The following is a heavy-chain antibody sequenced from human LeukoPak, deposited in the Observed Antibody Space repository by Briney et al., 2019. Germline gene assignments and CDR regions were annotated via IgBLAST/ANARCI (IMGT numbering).Heavy chain of an antibody. CDR2: ISRIITII. V-gene: IGHV3-48*01. J-gene: IGHJ4*02. CDR3: ARDGGSGYEIDY. CDR1: GFTVSGNY. Sequence: GGSLRLSCAASGFTVSGNYMNWVRQAPGKGLEWVSYISRIITIISYADSVKGRFTISRDNAKNSLYLQMDSLRPEDTAVYYCARDGGSGYEIDYWGQGTLVTVSS. D-gene: IGHD2-15*01.